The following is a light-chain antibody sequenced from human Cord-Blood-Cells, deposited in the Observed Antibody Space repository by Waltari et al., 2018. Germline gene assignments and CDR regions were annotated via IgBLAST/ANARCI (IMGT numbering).Light chain of an antibody. V-gene: IGLV2-23*03. CDR2: EGS. Sequence: QSALTQPASVSGSPGQSITISCTGTSSDVGSYNLVSWYQQHPSKAPKRMIYEGSKRPAGVSNRFSDSKSGNAASLTISGLQAEDEADYYCCSYGGSSTFKVFGGGTKLTVL. CDR3: CSYGGSSTFKV. J-gene: IGLJ2*01. CDR1: SSDVGSYNL.